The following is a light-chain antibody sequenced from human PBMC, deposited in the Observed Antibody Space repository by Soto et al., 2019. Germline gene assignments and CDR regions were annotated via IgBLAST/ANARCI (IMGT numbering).Light chain of an antibody. CDR2: GAS. V-gene: IGKV3-15*01. CDR3: QQYKNWPHFT. J-gene: IGKJ3*01. CDR1: QSVSTK. Sequence: EIVMTQSPAILSVSPGERATLSCRASQSVSTKLAWYRHKPGQAPRLLIYGASTRATGIPARFSGSGSGTEFTLTITSLQSEDFAVYYCQQYKNWPHFTFGPGTTVDIK.